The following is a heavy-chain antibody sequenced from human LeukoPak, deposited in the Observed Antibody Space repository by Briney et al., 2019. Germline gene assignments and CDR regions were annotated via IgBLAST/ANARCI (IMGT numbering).Heavy chain of an antibody. CDR1: GFTFSNYG. J-gene: IGHJ4*02. D-gene: IGHD6-19*01. CDR3: AKGRLPVAATLDY. V-gene: IGHV3-23*01. Sequence: GGSLRLACAASGFTFSNYGMSWVRQAPGMGLEWVSTISGPGSSTYYADSVKGRFTISRDNSKNTLYLQMNSLRAEDTALYYCAKGRLPVAATLDYWGQGTLVTVSS. CDR2: ISGPGSST.